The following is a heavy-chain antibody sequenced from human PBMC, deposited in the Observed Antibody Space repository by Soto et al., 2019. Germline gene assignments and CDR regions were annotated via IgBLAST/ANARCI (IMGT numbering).Heavy chain of an antibody. Sequence: SQTLSLTCGISGDSVSSNSAAWNWLRQSPSRGLEWLGRTYYRSKWYNDYAVSVESRITINPDTSKNHFSLQLNFVTPEDTAVYFCARGEQYSGRIFDYWGQGTLVTVSS. CDR3: ARGEQYSGRIFDY. CDR1: GDSVSSNSAA. V-gene: IGHV6-1*01. J-gene: IGHJ4*02. CDR2: TYYRSKWYN. D-gene: IGHD1-26*01.